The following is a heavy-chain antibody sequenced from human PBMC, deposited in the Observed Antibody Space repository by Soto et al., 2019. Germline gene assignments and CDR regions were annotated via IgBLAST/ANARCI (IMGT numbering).Heavy chain of an antibody. D-gene: IGHD2-15*01. CDR3: ARKGRLLLAHAFDI. Sequence: GGSLRLSCAASGFTFSSYSMNWVRQAPGKGLEWVSSISSSSSYIYYADSVKGRFTISRDNAKNSLYLQMNSLRAEDTAVYYCARKGRLLLAHAFDIWGQGTMVTVSS. CDR1: GFTFSSYS. V-gene: IGHV3-21*01. CDR2: ISSSSSYI. J-gene: IGHJ3*02.